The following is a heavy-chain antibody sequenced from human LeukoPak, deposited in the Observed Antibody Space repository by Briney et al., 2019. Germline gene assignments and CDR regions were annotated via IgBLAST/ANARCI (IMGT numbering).Heavy chain of an antibody. V-gene: IGHV3-15*01. CDR1: GFTFSNAW. CDR2: IKSKADGETI. CDR3: TTEKSLAGYTN. D-gene: IGHD3-9*01. Sequence: PGGSLRLSCAASGFTFSNAWMSWVRQAPGKGLEWVGRIKSKADGETIDYAVPVKGRFTISRDDSKNTLYLQTNSLKTEDTAVYYCTTEKSLAGYTNWGQGTLVTVSS. J-gene: IGHJ4*02.